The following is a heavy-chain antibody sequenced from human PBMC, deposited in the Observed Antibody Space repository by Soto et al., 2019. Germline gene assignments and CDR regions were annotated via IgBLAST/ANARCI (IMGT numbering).Heavy chain of an antibody. V-gene: IGHV3-33*01. CDR3: ALVGTPFYDFWSSIKSYFYY. Sequence: PGGSLRLSCAASGFTFSSYGMHWVRQAPGKGLEWVAVIWYDGSYKFYADSVKGRFTISRDNYKNTLYLQMNSLRAEDTAVYYCALVGTPFYDFWSSIKSYFYYWGQGTLVTVSS. J-gene: IGHJ4*02. D-gene: IGHD3-3*01. CDR2: IWYDGSYK. CDR1: GFTFSSYG.